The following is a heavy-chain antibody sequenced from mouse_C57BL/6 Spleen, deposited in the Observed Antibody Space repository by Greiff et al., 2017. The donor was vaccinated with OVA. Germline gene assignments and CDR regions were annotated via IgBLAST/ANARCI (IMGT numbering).Heavy chain of an antibody. Sequence: VQLQQSGAELARPGASVKLSCKASGYTFTSYGISWVKQRTGQGLEWIGEIYPRSGNTYYNEKFKGKATLTADKSSSTAYMELSSLTSEDSAVYFCARVYYDYSRGFDDWGQGTTLTVSS. CDR3: ARVYYDYSRGFDD. CDR1: GYTFTSYG. V-gene: IGHV1-81*01. D-gene: IGHD2-4*01. J-gene: IGHJ2*01. CDR2: IYPRSGNT.